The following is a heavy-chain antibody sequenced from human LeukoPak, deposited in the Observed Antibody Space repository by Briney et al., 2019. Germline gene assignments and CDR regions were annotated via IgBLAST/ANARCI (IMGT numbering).Heavy chain of an antibody. CDR1: GFIFGNYY. CDR2: INSDGSDI. D-gene: IGHD2-2*01. CDR3: GRGKSPAAVDD. J-gene: IGHJ4*02. V-gene: IGHV3-74*01. Sequence: PGGSLRLSCAASGFIFGNYYMHWVRQPPGKGLVWVSHINSDGSDINYADSVKGRFTISRDNAKNTLYLQMNSLRVEDTALYYCGRGKSPAAVDDWGQGTLVTVPS.